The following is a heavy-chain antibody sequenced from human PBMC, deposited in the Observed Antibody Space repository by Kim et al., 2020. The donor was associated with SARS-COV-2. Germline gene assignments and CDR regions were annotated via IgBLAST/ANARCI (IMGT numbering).Heavy chain of an antibody. CDR1: GFTFRSYG. V-gene: IGHV3-30*18. CDR3: AKGVAHAMDV. CDR2: ISYDGSNK. Sequence: GGSLRLSCAASGFTFRSYGIHWVRQAPGKGLEWVAVISYDGSNKYYADSVKGRFTISRDNSNNTLYLQMNSLRAEDTAVYYCAKGVAHAMDVCGRGTTGT. D-gene: IGHD5-12*01. J-gene: IGHJ6*02.